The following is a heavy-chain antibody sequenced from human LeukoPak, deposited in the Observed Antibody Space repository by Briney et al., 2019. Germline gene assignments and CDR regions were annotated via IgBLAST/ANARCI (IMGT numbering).Heavy chain of an antibody. CDR2: IYTSGST. Sequence: SETLSLTCTVSGGSISSYYCSWIRQPAGKGLEWIGRIYTSGSTNYNPSLKSRVTMSLDTSKNQFSLKLSSVTAADTAVYYCASGWVYNYYYGMDVWGQGTTVTVSS. J-gene: IGHJ6*02. CDR1: GGSISSYY. V-gene: IGHV4-4*07. CDR3: ASGWVYNYYYGMDV. D-gene: IGHD6-19*01.